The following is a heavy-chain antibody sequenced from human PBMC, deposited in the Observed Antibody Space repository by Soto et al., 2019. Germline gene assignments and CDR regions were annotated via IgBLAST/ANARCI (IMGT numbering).Heavy chain of an antibody. CDR1: GGSISSGGYY. D-gene: IGHD3-16*01. J-gene: IGHJ3*02. V-gene: IGHV4-31*03. CDR2: IYYSGST. Sequence: SETLSLTCTVSGGSISSGGYYWSWIRQHPGKGLEWIGYIYYSGSTYYNPSLKSRVTISVDTSKNQFSLKLSSVTAADTAVYYCARVGYDYIWGSDAFDIWGQGTMVTVSS. CDR3: ARVGYDYIWGSDAFDI.